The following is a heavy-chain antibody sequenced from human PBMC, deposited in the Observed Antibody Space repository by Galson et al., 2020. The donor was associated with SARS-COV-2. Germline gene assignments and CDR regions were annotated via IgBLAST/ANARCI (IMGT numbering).Heavy chain of an antibody. CDR1: GFTFSSYE. J-gene: IGHJ2*01. D-gene: IGHD3-9*01. CDR2: ISSSGSTI. CDR3: ARVPRAYYDILTGSEVSNWYFDL. Sequence: GGSLRLSCAASGFTFSSYEMNWVRQAPGTGLEWVSYISSSGSTIYYAGSVKGRFTISRDNAKNSLYLQMNSLRAEDTAVYYCARVPRAYYDILTGSEVSNWYFDLWGRGTLVTVSS. V-gene: IGHV3-48*03.